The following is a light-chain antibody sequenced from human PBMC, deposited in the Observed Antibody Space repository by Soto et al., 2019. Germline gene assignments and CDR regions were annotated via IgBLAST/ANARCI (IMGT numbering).Light chain of an antibody. J-gene: IGLJ3*02. Sequence: QSVLTQPPSASGTPGQRATISCSGSSSNIGSNTVNWYQQLPGTAPKLLIYSNNQRPSGVPDRFSGSKSGTSASLAISGLQSEDEAEYYCAAWDDSLNGLWVFGGGTKLPVL. CDR3: AAWDDSLNGLWV. CDR1: SSNIGSNT. CDR2: SNN. V-gene: IGLV1-44*01.